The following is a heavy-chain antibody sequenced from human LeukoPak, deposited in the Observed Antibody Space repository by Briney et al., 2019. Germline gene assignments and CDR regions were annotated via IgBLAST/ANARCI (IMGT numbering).Heavy chain of an antibody. D-gene: IGHD3-10*01. CDR2: ISYDGSNK. J-gene: IGHJ4*02. Sequence: GGSLRLSCAASGFTFSSYAMHWVRQAPGKGLEWVAVISYDGSNKYYADSVKGRFTISRDNSKNTLYLQMNSLRAEDTAVYYCAKSRGFYGSGSPPTFEYWGQGTLVTVSS. CDR1: GFTFSSYA. V-gene: IGHV3-30*04. CDR3: AKSRGFYGSGSPPTFEY.